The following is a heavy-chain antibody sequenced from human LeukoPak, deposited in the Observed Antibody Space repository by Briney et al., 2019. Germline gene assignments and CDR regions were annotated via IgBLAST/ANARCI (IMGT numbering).Heavy chain of an antibody. CDR1: GGSISHTNYY. Sequence: SETLSLTCTVSGGSISHTNYYWGWIRQPPGKGLEWIGSLYFSGSTYYSSSLKSRVTISLDNSRNQFSLKVASVTAADTAVYYCARYGLLGLSEINGFDIWGQGTKVTVSS. V-gene: IGHV4-39*07. CDR2: LYFSGST. D-gene: IGHD2-2*01. CDR3: ARYGLLGLSEINGFDI. J-gene: IGHJ3*02.